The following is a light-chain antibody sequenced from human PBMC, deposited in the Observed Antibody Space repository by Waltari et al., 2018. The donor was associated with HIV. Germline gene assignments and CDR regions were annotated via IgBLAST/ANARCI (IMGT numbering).Light chain of an antibody. CDR1: SSNIGANW. Sequence: QSVLTQPPSTSGTPGQRVTISCSGSSSNIGANWVCWFQQLPGTAPKLLIYRNKQRPSGVPARYSASKSGTSASLAISDLRADDEADYYCAAWDDNLSAVVFGGGTKLTVL. V-gene: IGLV1-47*01. CDR2: RNK. CDR3: AAWDDNLSAVV. J-gene: IGLJ2*01.